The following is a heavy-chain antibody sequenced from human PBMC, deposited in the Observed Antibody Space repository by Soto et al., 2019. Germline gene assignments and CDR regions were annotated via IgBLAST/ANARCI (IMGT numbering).Heavy chain of an antibody. V-gene: IGHV4-34*01. Sequence: SETLSLTCAVYGGSFSGYYWSWIRQPPGKGLEWIGEINHSGSTNYNPSPKSRVTISVDTSKNQFSLKLSSVTAADTAVYYCARAPRIAAAEKYNWFDPWGQGTLVTVSS. J-gene: IGHJ5*02. D-gene: IGHD6-13*01. CDR2: INHSGST. CDR3: ARAPRIAAAEKYNWFDP. CDR1: GGSFSGYY.